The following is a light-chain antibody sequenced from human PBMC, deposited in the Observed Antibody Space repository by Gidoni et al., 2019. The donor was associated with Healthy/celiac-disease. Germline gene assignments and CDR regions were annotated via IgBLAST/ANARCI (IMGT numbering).Light chain of an antibody. CDR3: QQCYSTPL. CDR2: AAS. Sequence: DIQMIQSPSSLSASVGDRVTITCRASQSISSYLNWYQQKPGKAPKLLIYAASSSQTGVPSRFSGSGSGTDFTLTISSLQPEDFATYYCQQCYSTPLFGPGTKVDIK. J-gene: IGKJ3*01. CDR1: QSISSY. V-gene: IGKV1-39*01.